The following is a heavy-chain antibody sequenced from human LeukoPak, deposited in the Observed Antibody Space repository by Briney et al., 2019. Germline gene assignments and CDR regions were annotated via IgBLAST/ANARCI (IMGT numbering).Heavy chain of an antibody. CDR2: INSNGNTI. CDR1: GFTFIDYY. Sequence: GGSLRLSCAASGFTFIDYYMSWIRQAPGKGLEWISYINSNGNTIYYADSVKGRFTISRDNAKNSLYLQMNSLRAEDTAVYYCARVPDYYVFHYYYMDVWGKGTTVTVSS. V-gene: IGHV3-11*04. D-gene: IGHD3-9*01. J-gene: IGHJ6*03. CDR3: ARVPDYYVFHYYYMDV.